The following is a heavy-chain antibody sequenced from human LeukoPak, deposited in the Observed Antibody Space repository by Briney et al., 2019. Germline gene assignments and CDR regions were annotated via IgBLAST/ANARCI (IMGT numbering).Heavy chain of an antibody. J-gene: IGHJ5*02. CDR2: ITPIIDTA. CDR3: TRVNLRGSQYNWFDP. CDR1: GGTLDSHI. V-gene: IGHV1-69*08. D-gene: IGHD1-26*01. Sequence: ASVKVSCKISGGTLDSHIFSWVRQAPGQGLEWMGKITPIIDTAKYSQKFQGRVTITADKSTTTVYMELSSLKSGDTAVYYCTRVNLRGSQYNWFDPWGQGTLVTVSS.